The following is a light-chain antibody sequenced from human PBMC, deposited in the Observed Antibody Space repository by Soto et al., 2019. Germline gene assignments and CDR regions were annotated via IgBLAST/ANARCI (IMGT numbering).Light chain of an antibody. Sequence: QPVLTQPPSASGTPGQRVTISCSGSSSNIGSNTVNWYQQLPGTAPEPLIYKDNQRPSGVPDRFSGYRSGTSASLAISGLQSEDEADYYCAAWDDSLNGRVFGGGTKLTVL. CDR2: KDN. CDR3: AAWDDSLNGRV. V-gene: IGLV1-44*01. CDR1: SSNIGSNT. J-gene: IGLJ3*02.